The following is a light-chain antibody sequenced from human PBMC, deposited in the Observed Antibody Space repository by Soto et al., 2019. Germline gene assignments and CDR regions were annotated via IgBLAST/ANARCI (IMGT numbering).Light chain of an antibody. CDR2: DAS. Sequence: EIVLTQSPGTLSFSPGERATLFCRASQSVSTYLAWYQQKPGQAPRLLIYDASNRAAGVPVRFSGSGSGTEFTLTINSLQSEDFVVYYCQQYDNWPPTFGQGTRLEIK. V-gene: IGKV3D-15*01. CDR1: QSVSTY. CDR3: QQYDNWPPT. J-gene: IGKJ5*01.